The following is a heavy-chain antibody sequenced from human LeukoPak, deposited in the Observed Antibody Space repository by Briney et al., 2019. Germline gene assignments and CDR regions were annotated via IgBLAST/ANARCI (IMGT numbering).Heavy chain of an antibody. Sequence: PGGSLRLSCAASGFTFNNYGMHWVRQAPGKGLEWVALIWYDGSNKHYADSVKGRFTISRDKSKNTLYLQMNSLRVEDTAMYYCARDRAMIVGAAWYFDYWGQETLVTVSS. CDR2: IWYDGSNK. CDR3: ARDRAMIVGAAWYFDY. V-gene: IGHV3-33*01. CDR1: GFTFNNYG. D-gene: IGHD1-26*01. J-gene: IGHJ4*02.